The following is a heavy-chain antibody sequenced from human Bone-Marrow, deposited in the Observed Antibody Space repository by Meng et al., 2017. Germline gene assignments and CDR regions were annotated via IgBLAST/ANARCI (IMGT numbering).Heavy chain of an antibody. CDR3: ARGIMYYDILTGYFHYYYGMDV. V-gene: IGHV3-48*03. Sequence: GESRKISGAASGFTFSSYEMNWVRQAPGKGLEWVSYISSSGSTIYYADSVKGRFTISRDNAKNSLYLQMNSLRAEDTAVYYCARGIMYYDILTGYFHYYYGMDVWGQGTTVTVSS. J-gene: IGHJ6*02. CDR1: GFTFSSYE. CDR2: ISSSGSTI. D-gene: IGHD3-9*01.